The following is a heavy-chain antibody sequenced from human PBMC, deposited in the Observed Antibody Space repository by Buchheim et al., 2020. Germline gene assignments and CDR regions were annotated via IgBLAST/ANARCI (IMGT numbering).Heavy chain of an antibody. D-gene: IGHD3-9*01. CDR3: AREAEGDILTPSLGYYGMDV. J-gene: IGHJ6*02. V-gene: IGHV3-48*03. CDR1: GFTFSSYE. Sequence: EVQLVESGGGLVQPGGSLRLSCAASGFTFSSYEMNWVRQAPGKGLEWVSYISSSGSTIYYADSVKGRFTISRDNAKNSLYLQMNSLRDEDTAVYYCAREAEGDILTPSLGYYGMDVWGQGTT. CDR2: ISSSGSTI.